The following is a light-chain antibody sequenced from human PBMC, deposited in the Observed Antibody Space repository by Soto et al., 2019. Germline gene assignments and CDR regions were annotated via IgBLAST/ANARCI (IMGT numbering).Light chain of an antibody. CDR3: SSYTSSSTLDV. J-gene: IGLJ1*01. CDR1: SSDVGGYNY. CDR2: DVS. Sequence: QSALPQPASVSGSPGPSITISCTGTSSDVGGYNYVSWYQQHPGKAPKLMIYDVSNRPSGVSNRFSGSKSGNTASLTISGLQAEDEADYYCSSYTSSSTLDVFGTGTKLTVL. V-gene: IGLV2-14*01.